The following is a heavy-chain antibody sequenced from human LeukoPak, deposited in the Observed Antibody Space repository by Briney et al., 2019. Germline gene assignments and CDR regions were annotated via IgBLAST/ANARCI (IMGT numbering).Heavy chain of an antibody. CDR2: TNPSGGYT. J-gene: IGHJ4*02. D-gene: IGHD6-13*01. CDR3: AREGGSSSWYDY. CDR1: GYTFTSYY. V-gene: IGHV1-46*04. Sequence: ASVKVSCKASGYTFTSYYMHWVRRAPGQGLEWMGTTNPSGGYTSYAQKLQGRVTMTRDTSTSTVYMEMSSLRSEDTALYYCAREGGSSSWYDYWGQGTLVTVSS.